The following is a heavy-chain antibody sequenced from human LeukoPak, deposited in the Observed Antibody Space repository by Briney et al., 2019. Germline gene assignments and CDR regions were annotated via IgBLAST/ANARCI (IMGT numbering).Heavy chain of an antibody. J-gene: IGHJ5*02. D-gene: IGHD3-3*01. Sequence: AAVNVTLMCSLWIHLPYLMHRVRPAPGQGLEWMGWINPNSGGTNYAQKFQGRVTMTRDTSISTAYMELSRLRSDDTAVYYCARTRGYYDCWRGGSGFDPWGQGTLVSVSS. CDR3: ARTRGYYDCWRGGSGFDP. V-gene: IGHV1-2*02. CDR1: IHLPYL. CDR2: INPNSGGT.